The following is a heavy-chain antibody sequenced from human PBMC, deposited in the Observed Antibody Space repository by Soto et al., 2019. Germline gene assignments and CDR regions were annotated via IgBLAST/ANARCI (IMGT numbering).Heavy chain of an antibody. D-gene: IGHD1-1*01. CDR3: ARSGDNYNRLDY. J-gene: IGHJ4*02. CDR1: GSTFSDYY. Sequence: PGGSLRLSCEGSGSTFSDYYTSWIRQAPGKGLEWISYSSNSGTFSRYADSVKGRFSISRDNTKNLLYLQMNSLRAEDTAVYYCARSGDNYNRLDYWGQGTPVTVSS. CDR2: SSNSGTFS. V-gene: IGHV3-11*06.